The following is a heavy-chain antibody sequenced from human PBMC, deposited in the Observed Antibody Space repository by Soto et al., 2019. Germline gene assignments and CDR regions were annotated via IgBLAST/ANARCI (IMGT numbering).Heavy chain of an antibody. D-gene: IGHD3-16*01. V-gene: IGHV3-21*06. J-gene: IGHJ4*02. CDR1: GFIFSEYT. CDR2: ISSRSSYI. Sequence: PGGSLRLSCAASGFIFSEYTMNWVRQAPGKGLEWISSISSRSSYIYYAQSVKGRFTISRDNAKNTLYLHMSSLRADDMALYYCARDILSDGAYPDYWGQGTLVTVSS. CDR3: ARDILSDGAYPDY.